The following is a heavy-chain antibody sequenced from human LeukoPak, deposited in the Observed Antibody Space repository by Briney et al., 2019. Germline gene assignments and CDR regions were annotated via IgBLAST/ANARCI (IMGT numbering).Heavy chain of an antibody. CDR2: IIPIFGTA. J-gene: IGHJ4*02. CDR1: GGTFSSYA. Sequence: GASVKVSCKASGGTFSSYAISWVRQAPGQGLEWMGGIIPIFGTANYAQKFQGRVTITADESTSTAYMELSSLRSEDTAVYYCASSHYYGSGSYSGSDWGQGTLVTVSS. V-gene: IGHV1-69*13. CDR3: ASSHYYGSGSYSGSD. D-gene: IGHD3-10*01.